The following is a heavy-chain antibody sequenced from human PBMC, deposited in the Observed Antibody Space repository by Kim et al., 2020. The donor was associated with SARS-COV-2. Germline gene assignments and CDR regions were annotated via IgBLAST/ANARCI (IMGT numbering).Heavy chain of an antibody. V-gene: IGHV4-59*13. Sequence: SETLSLTCTVSGGSISSYYWSWIRQPPGKGLEWIGYIYYSGSTNYNPSPKSGVTISVDTSKNKSSRKLGPVTAAETAGFYCRGGFDYGAQGTRGTVSS. CDR1: GGSISSYY. CDR3: RGGFDY. CDR2: IYYSGST. D-gene: IGHD3-10*01. J-gene: IGHJ4*02.